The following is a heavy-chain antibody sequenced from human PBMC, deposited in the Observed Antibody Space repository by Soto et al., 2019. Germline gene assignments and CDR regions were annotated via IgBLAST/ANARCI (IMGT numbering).Heavy chain of an antibody. V-gene: IGHV1-69*08. D-gene: IGHD4-4*01. J-gene: IGHJ4*02. CDR1: GDTFSTYS. CDR2: IIPMFDIT. CDR3: TRDRAVTNASSVMSY. Sequence: QVLLVQSGAEVKNTGSSVKVSCKTSGDTFSTYSFSWVRQAPGQGLEWMGRIIPMFDITNYAQKFQGRVTITADKSTSTVYLELSRLSFEDTAVYYCTRDRAVTNASSVMSYWGQGTPVTVSS.